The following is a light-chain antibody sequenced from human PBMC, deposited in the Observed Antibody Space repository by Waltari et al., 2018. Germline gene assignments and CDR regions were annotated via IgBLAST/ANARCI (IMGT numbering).Light chain of an antibody. J-gene: IGLJ1*01. Sequence: SSELTQDPAVSVALGQTVKITCQGDGLRGYYASWSQQKPGQAPVLVIVGKNNRPSGIPDRFSGSSSGNTVSLTITGAQAEDEADYYCYSRDSSGDHLRVFGTGTRVTVL. CDR3: YSRDSSGDHLRV. CDR2: GKN. V-gene: IGLV3-19*01. CDR1: GLRGYY.